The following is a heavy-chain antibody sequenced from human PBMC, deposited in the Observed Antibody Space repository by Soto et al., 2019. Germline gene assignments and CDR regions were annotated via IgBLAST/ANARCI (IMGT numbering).Heavy chain of an antibody. J-gene: IGHJ4*02. CDR2: IRNGGST. CDR3: AKDASCYSCGA. CDR1: GGSISSSNFY. V-gene: IGHV4-39*01. D-gene: IGHD2-15*01. Sequence: QLQLQESGPGLVKPSETLSLTCAVSGGSISSSNFYWGWFRQSPGKGLEWIGSIRNGGSTSYNPSLKSRITISVDTSKNQFSLNLNSVTAADTAVYYCAKDASCYSCGAWGQGVPVTVSS.